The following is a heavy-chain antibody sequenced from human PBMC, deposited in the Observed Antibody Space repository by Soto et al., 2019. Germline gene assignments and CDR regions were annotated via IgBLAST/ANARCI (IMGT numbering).Heavy chain of an antibody. V-gene: IGHV3-53*02. CDR3: ARLMTYYDFWSGYYTGGGYFDY. D-gene: IGHD3-3*01. J-gene: IGHJ4*02. CDR2: IYSGGST. Sequence: EVQLVETGGGLIQPGGSLRLSCAASGFTVSSNYMSWVRQAPGKGLEWVSVIYSGGSTYYADSVKGRFTISRDNSKNTLYLQMNSLRAEDTAVYYCARLMTYYDFWSGYYTGGGYFDYWGQGTLVTVYS. CDR1: GFTVSSNY.